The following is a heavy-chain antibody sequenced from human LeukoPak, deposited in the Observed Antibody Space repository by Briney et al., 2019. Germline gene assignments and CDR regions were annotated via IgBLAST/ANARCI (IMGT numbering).Heavy chain of an antibody. Sequence: GGSLRLSCAASGFTFSSYNMNWVRQAPGKAMEWVSSITSSATYIFYADSVKGRFTISRDNAKNSLYLQMDSLGPEDTAVYYCARDPYSGNYGNDYYYYMDVWGKGTTVTVSS. CDR1: GFTFSSYN. CDR3: ARDPYSGNYGNDYYYYMDV. D-gene: IGHD1-26*01. J-gene: IGHJ6*03. CDR2: ITSSATYI. V-gene: IGHV3-21*01.